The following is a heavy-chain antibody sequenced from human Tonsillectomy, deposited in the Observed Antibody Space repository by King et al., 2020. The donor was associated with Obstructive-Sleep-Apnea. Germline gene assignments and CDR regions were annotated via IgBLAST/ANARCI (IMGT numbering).Heavy chain of an antibody. CDR1: GFTFSSYW. CDR2: ISSDGSRT. CDR3: GRDRVSGSYYAIHS. D-gene: IGHD1-26*01. J-gene: IGHJ4*02. Sequence: VQLVESGGGLVQPGGSLRLSCAASGFTFSSYWMHWVRQAPGKGLVWGSYISSDGSRTDYADPVKGRFTISRDNAKNTRYLQMDSMRAEDTAVYYCGRDRVSGSYYAIHSWGQGTLVTVSS. V-gene: IGHV3-74*01.